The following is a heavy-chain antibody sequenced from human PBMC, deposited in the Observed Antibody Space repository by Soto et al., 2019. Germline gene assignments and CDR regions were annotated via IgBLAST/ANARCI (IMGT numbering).Heavy chain of an antibody. CDR2: MSHSGGT. Sequence: QVQLQQWGAGLLKPSETLSLTCAVYGGFVSSGSYYWSWIRQPPGKGLEWIGEMSHSGGTHFNPSLKSRHTTSVDTSKNQSSLKMSTVTAADTALYYCARVERGTATTVVDAFDIWGPGTMVTVSS. D-gene: IGHD1-1*01. CDR3: ARVERGTATTVVDAFDI. V-gene: IGHV4-34*01. CDR1: GGFVSSGSYY. J-gene: IGHJ3*02.